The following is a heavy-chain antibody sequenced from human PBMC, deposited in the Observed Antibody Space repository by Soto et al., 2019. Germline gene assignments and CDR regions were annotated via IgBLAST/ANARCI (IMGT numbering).Heavy chain of an antibody. CDR2: VDHRGST. CDR1: GASFSGYY. CDR3: ARYEYGNSLYGVDV. V-gene: IGHV4-34*02. J-gene: IGHJ6*02. Sequence: QVHLQQRGAGLLKPSETLSLNCVVSGASFSGYYWSWISQTPGMGLEWIGEVDHRGSTTYNPSLKNRASISIDSSKNLFSLELTSVTAADTALYFCARYEYGNSLYGVDVWGQGTRVTVSS. D-gene: IGHD1-7*01.